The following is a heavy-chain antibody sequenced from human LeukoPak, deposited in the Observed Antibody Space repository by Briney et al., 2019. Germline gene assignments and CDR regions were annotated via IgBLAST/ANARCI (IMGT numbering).Heavy chain of an antibody. CDR3: ARETYSGYVYDAFDI. Sequence: PGGSLRLSCAASGFTFSSYWMSWVRQAPGKGLEWVSSISSSSSYIYYADSVKGRFTISRDNAKNSLYLQMNSLRAEDTAVYYCARETYSGYVYDAFDIWGQGTMVTVSS. CDR2: ISSSSSYI. D-gene: IGHD5-12*01. CDR1: GFTFSSYW. V-gene: IGHV3-21*01. J-gene: IGHJ3*02.